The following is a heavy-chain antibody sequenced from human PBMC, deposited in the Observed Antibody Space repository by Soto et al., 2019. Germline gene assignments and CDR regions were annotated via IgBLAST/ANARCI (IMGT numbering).Heavy chain of an antibody. CDR1: GFTVTGYS. J-gene: IGHJ5*02. CDR3: VRCWGTGDGSNLGYNWFGP. Sequence: PGGSLRLSCAASGFTVTGYSMHWVRQAPGKGLEWVALISYDGTYKDYADSVKGRFSISRDYSNNALYLQMNSLTTEDTAVYYCVRCWGTGDGSNLGYNWFGPWGQGTLVTVSS. D-gene: IGHD1-1*01. CDR2: ISYDGTYK. V-gene: IGHV3-30-3*01.